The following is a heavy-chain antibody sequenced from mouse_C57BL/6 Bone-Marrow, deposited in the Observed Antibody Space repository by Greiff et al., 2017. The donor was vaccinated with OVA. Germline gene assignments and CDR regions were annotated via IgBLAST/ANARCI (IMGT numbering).Heavy chain of an antibody. J-gene: IGHJ2*01. CDR2: IDPTNDYT. Sequence: QVQLQQSGAELARPGASVKMSCKASGYTFTSYTIHWVKQRPGQGLEWFGYIDPTNDYTNYNQKFKGKATLTADKSSSTAYMQLSSLTSEDSAVYYCTRGYYFDYWGQGTTLTVSA. CDR1: GYTFTSYT. CDR3: TRGYYFDY. V-gene: IGHV1-4*01.